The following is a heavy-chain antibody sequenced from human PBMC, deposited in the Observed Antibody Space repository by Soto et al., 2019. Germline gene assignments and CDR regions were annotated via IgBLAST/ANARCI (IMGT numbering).Heavy chain of an antibody. CDR3: TSHDATEQNFVPY. CDR2: IKSKAYGGTA. Sequence: EVQLVESGGGLVKPGGSLRLSCAASGFTFSDAWMNWARQAPGKGLEWVGRIKSKAYGGTADYSAPVRGRFTISRDDSTATMDLQMNSLETEDTGVYYCTSHDATEQNFVPYWGQGTLVTVSS. J-gene: IGHJ4*02. D-gene: IGHD1-7*01. V-gene: IGHV3-15*07. CDR1: GFTFSDAW.